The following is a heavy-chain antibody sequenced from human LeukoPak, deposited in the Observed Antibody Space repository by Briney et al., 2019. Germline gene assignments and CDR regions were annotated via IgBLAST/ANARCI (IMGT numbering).Heavy chain of an antibody. CDR3: ARGQGSQRGIFDY. V-gene: IGHV1-24*01. Sequence: ASVKVSCKVSGYTLTELSMHWVRQAPGKGLEWMGGFDPEDGETIYAEKFQGRVSMTEDTSTDTAYMELSSLRSEDTAVYYCARGQGSQRGIFDYWGQGTLVTVSS. J-gene: IGHJ4*02. CDR1: GYTLTELS. D-gene: IGHD1-26*01. CDR2: FDPEDGET.